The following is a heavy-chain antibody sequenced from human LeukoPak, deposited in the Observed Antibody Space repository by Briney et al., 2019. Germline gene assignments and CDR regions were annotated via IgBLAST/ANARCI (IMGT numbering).Heavy chain of an antibody. V-gene: IGHV3-30-3*01. CDR2: ISYDGSNK. D-gene: IGHD3/OR15-3a*01. CDR3: ARARTGWGYYYGMDV. Sequence: PGGSLRLSCAASGFTVSNNYMIWVRQAPGKGLEWVAVISYDGSNKYYADSVKGRFTISRDNSKNTLYLQMNSLRAEDTAVYYCARARTGWGYYYGMDVWGQGTTVTVSS. CDR1: GFTVSNNY. J-gene: IGHJ6*02.